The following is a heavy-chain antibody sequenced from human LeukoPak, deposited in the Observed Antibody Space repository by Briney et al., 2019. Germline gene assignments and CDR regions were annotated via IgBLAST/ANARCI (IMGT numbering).Heavy chain of an antibody. D-gene: IGHD2-21*02. CDR2: IYHSGST. CDR3: ARGPVVVTD. J-gene: IGHJ4*02. Sequence: SETLSLTCTVSGYSISSGYYWGWIRQPPGKGLEWIGSIYHSGSTYYNPSLKSRVTISVDTSKNQFSLKLSSVTAAGTAVYYCARGPVVVTDWGQGTLVTVSS. V-gene: IGHV4-38-2*02. CDR1: GYSISSGYY.